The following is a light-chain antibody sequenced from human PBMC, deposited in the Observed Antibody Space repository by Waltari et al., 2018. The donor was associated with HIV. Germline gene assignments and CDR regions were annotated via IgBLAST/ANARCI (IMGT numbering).Light chain of an antibody. CDR2: LGS. J-gene: IGKJ4*01. CDR1: QSLLPSSGFNY. Sequence: VLTQSPLSLPVVPGEPSSLSCRSIQSLLPSSGFNYLDWYLQKPGQSPQLLIYLGSHRASGVSDRFSGGGSGTHFTLNLSRVEDEDVGVYFCMQSLLIPLTFGGGNKV. V-gene: IGKV2-28*01. CDR3: MQSLLIPLT.